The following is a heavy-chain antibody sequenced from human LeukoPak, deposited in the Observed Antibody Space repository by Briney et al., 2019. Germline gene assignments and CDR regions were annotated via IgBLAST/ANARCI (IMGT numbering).Heavy chain of an antibody. CDR3: ARRPLKYYDILTGSTPYYMDD. V-gene: IGHV4-39*01. CDR2: IYYSGST. J-gene: IGHJ6*03. D-gene: IGHD3-9*01. Sequence: SETLSLTCTVSGGSISSSSYYWGWIRQPPGKGLEWIGSIYYSGSTYYNPSLKSRVTISVDTSKNQFSLKLSSVTAADTAVYYCARRPLKYYDILTGSTPYYMDDWGKGTTVTVSS. CDR1: GGSISSSSYY.